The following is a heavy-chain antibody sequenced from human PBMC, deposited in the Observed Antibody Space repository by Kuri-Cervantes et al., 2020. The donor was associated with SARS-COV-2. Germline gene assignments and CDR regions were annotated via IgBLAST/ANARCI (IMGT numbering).Heavy chain of an antibody. V-gene: IGHV3-21*04. CDR2: IDSSSYYI. CDR1: GFTFSGYS. J-gene: IGHJ5*02. CDR3: AKAYSGVPVVLGDT. D-gene: IGHD2-2*01. Sequence: GGSLRLSGAASGFTFSGYSMNWIRQAPGKGLEWVASIDSSSYYIYHAVSVKGRLTISRDNSKNILYLEMESLRVEDTAMYYCAKAYSGVPVVLGDTWGQGIPVTVSS.